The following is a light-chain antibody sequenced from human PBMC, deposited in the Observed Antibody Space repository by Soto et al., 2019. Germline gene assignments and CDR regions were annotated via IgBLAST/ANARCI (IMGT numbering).Light chain of an antibody. Sequence: DIVMTQSPDSLAVSLGERATINCKSSQNVLSTSNNRNYLAWYQHKPGQPPQLLVSWASTRDSAVPDRFSGSGSGTDFTLTISSLQAEDAAVYYCQQYNTTPHTFGQGTKVEI. CDR1: QNVLSTSNNRNY. CDR3: QQYNTTPHT. J-gene: IGKJ1*01. V-gene: IGKV4-1*01. CDR2: WAS.